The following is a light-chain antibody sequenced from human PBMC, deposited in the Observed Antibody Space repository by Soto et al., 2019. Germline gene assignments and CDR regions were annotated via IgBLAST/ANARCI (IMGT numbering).Light chain of an antibody. CDR2: EAS. J-gene: IGLJ1*01. Sequence: QSVLTQPASVSGSPGQSITISCAGTSSDIGGYNYVSWYQQHPGKAPKVMIYEASNRPSGVSNRFSGSKSGNTASLTISGLQAEDEADYYCSSFTITSTLYVFGSGTKVTVL. V-gene: IGLV2-14*01. CDR3: SSFTITSTLYV. CDR1: SSDIGGYNY.